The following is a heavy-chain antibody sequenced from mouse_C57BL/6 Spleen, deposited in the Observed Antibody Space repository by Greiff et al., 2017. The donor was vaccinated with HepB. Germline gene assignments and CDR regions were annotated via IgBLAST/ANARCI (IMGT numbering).Heavy chain of an antibody. CDR2: IYPRSGNT. V-gene: IGHV1-81*01. D-gene: IGHD3-2*02. CDR3: ARRQAQPLYFDY. CDR1: GYTFTSYG. J-gene: IGHJ2*01. Sequence: VKVVESGAELARPGASVKLSCKASGYTFTSYGISWVKQRTGQGLEWIGEIYPRSGNTYYNEKFKGKATLTADKSSSTAYMELRSLTSEDSAVYFCARRQAQPLYFDYWGQGTTLTVSS.